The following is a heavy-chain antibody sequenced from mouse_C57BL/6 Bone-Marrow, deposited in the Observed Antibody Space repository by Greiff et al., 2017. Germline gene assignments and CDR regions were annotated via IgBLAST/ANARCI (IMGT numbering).Heavy chain of an antibody. Sequence: VQLQQSGAELVRPGTSVKMSCKASGYTFTNYWIGWAKQRPGHGLEWIGDIYPGGGYTNYNEKFKGKATLTADKSSSTAYMQLSSLTSEDSAIYYCARSIYDGYYVAWCAYWGQGTLVTVSA. CDR3: ARSIYDGYYVAWCAY. D-gene: IGHD2-3*01. CDR2: IYPGGGYT. J-gene: IGHJ3*01. CDR1: GYTFTNYW. V-gene: IGHV1-63*01.